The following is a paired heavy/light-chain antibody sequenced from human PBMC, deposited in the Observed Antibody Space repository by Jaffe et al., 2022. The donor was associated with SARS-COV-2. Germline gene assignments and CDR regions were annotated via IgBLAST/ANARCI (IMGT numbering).Light chain of an antibody. V-gene: IGKV3-11*01. J-gene: IGKJ4*01. CDR2: DAS. Sequence: EIVLTQSPATLSLSPGKRATLSCRASQSISSYLAWYQQKPGQAPRLLIYDASNRATGIPARFSGSGSGTDFTLTISSLEPEDFAVYYCQQRGNWPLSFGGGTKVEIK. CDR1: QSISSY. CDR3: QQRGNWPLS.
Heavy chain of an antibody. CDR1: GFTFSNYA. Sequence: EVQVVESGGGLVQPGGSLRLSCAASGFTFSNYAMTWVRQAPGKGLEWVSVITDRGGGTYYAGSVKGRFTISRDNSKNTLYLQMNNLRAEDTAVYYCAKSTVNCGGDCYFNAFDSWGQGTLVTVSS. V-gene: IGHV3-23*04. CDR2: ITDRGGGT. D-gene: IGHD2-21*02. J-gene: IGHJ5*01. CDR3: AKSTVNCGGDCYFNAFDS.